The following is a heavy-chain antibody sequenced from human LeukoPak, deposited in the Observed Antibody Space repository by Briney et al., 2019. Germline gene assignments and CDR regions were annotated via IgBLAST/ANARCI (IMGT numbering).Heavy chain of an antibody. Sequence: GESLKISCKGSGYSFTSYWIGWVRQMPGKGLEWMGIIYPGDSDTRYSPSFQGQVTISVDKSISTAYLQWSSLKASDTAMYYCARYIVVVISPGYYYYYMDVWGKGTTVTISS. CDR2: IYPGDSDT. CDR1: GYSFTSYW. D-gene: IGHD2-2*01. CDR3: ARYIVVVISPGYYYYYMDV. J-gene: IGHJ6*03. V-gene: IGHV5-51*01.